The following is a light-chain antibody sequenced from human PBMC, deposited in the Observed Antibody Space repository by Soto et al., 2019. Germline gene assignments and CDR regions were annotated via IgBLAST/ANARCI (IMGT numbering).Light chain of an antibody. V-gene: IGKV1-8*01. CDR2: AAS. J-gene: IGKJ2*01. Sequence: AIRMTQSPSSLSASTGDRVTITCRASQGISSYLAWYQQKPGKAPKLLIYAASALQSGVPSRFSGSGSGTDFPLTISSLQSEDFATYYCQQYYSYPYTFGQGTKLEIK. CDR1: QGISSY. CDR3: QQYYSYPYT.